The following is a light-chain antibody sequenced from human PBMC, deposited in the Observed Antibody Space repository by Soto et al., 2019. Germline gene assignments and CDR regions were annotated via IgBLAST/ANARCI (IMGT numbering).Light chain of an antibody. V-gene: IGKV3-20*01. J-gene: IGKJ1*01. Sequence: VMTQSPATLSVSPGEIATLSCGASQSVSSSYLAWYQQKPGQAPRLLIYGASSRATGIPDRFSGSGSGTDFTLTISRLEPEDFAVYYCQQYGSSLWTFGQGTKVDIK. CDR1: QSVSSSY. CDR2: GAS. CDR3: QQYGSSLWT.